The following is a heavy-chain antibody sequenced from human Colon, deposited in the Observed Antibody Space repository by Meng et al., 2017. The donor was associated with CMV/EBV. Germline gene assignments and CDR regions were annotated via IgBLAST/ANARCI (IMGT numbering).Heavy chain of an antibody. V-gene: IGHV3-23*05. Sequence: GESLKISCVGSGFTFSSYAMSWVRQAPGKGLEWVSVIGSSGTIARYADFVKGRFAISRDNSTNTVYLQMNSLRGEDTALYYCAKNGAWFRFDSWGQGTPVTVSS. D-gene: IGHD3-9*01. CDR1: GFTFSSYA. CDR3: AKNGAWFRFDS. CDR2: IGSSGTIA. J-gene: IGHJ4*02.